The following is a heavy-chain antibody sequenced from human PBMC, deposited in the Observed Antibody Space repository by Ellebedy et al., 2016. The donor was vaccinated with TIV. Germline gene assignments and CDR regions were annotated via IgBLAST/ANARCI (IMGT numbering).Heavy chain of an antibody. CDR3: ARDLIAAAGTPSVFDY. CDR2: ISYDGSNK. D-gene: IGHD6-13*01. V-gene: IGHV3-30*03. Sequence: GGSLRLSXAASGFTFSSYGMHWVRQAPGKGLEWVAVISYDGSNKYYADSVKGRFTISRDNAKNSLYLQMNSLRAEDTAVYYCARDLIAAAGTPSVFDYWGQGTLVTVSS. J-gene: IGHJ4*02. CDR1: GFTFSSYG.